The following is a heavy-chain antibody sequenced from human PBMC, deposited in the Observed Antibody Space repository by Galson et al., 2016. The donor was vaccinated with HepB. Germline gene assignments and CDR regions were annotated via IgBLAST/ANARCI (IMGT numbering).Heavy chain of an antibody. CDR1: GFTFVNYA. CDR3: ATNRWFGGLSQVDN. J-gene: IGHJ4*02. CDR2: ISNDGSHA. V-gene: IGHV3-30*04. D-gene: IGHD3-10*01. Sequence: SLRLSCAASGFTFVNYAFHWVRQTPGKGLEWVAVISNDGSHALYADSARGRFTISRDDSTNSVYPQMNSLRAEDTAVYFCATNRWFGGLSQVDNCGQGTLVTVSS.